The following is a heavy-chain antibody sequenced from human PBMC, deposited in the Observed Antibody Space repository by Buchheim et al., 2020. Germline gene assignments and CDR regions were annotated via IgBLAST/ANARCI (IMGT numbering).Heavy chain of an antibody. D-gene: IGHD6-19*01. CDR3: ARVASSGWYELDY. CDR1: GFTFSSYG. CDR2: IWYDGSNK. Sequence: QVQLVESGGGVVQPGRSLRLSCAASGFTFSSYGMHWVRQAPGKGLEWVALIWYDGSNKYYADSVKGRFTISRDNSKNSLYLQMNSLRAEDTAVYYCARVASSGWYELDYWGQGTL. V-gene: IGHV3-33*01. J-gene: IGHJ4*02.